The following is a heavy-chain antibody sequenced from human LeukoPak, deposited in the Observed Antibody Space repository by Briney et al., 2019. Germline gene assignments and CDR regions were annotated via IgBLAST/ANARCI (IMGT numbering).Heavy chain of an antibody. J-gene: IGHJ4*02. V-gene: IGHV1-18*01. Sequence: GASVKVSCKASGYTFTSYGISWVRQAPGQGLEWMGWISAYNGNTNYARKLQGRVTMTTDTSTSTAYMELRSLRSDDTAVYYCARDRLLWFGELLYEDDYWGQGTLVTVSS. D-gene: IGHD3-10*01. CDR1: GYTFTSYG. CDR2: ISAYNGNT. CDR3: ARDRLLWFGELLYEDDY.